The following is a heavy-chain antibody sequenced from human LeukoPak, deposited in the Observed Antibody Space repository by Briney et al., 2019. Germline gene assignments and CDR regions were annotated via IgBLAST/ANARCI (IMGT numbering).Heavy chain of an antibody. J-gene: IGHJ4*02. CDR1: GFTFSSYL. CDR2: IKPDGSEK. CDR3: ARDFYDSSGYYHGGY. Sequence: GGSLRLSCAASGFTFSSYLMSWVRQAPGKGLEWVAYIKPDGSEKDYVDTVKGRFTISRDNAKNSLYLQMNSLRAEDTAVCYCARDFYDSSGYYHGGYWGQGTLATVSA. V-gene: IGHV3-7*01. D-gene: IGHD3-22*01.